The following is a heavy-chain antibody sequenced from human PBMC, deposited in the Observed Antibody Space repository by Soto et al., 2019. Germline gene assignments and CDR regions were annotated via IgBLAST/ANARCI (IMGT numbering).Heavy chain of an antibody. J-gene: IGHJ1*01. CDR1: GFTFSDYG. CDR3: AKERFQ. CDR2: IWYDGSEK. Sequence: QVQLVESGGGVVQPGASLRLSCAAPGFTFSDYGMHWVRQAPGKGLQWVALIWYDGSEKRYAESVKGRFTVSRDNAKNTVYLQMNGLGVEDTAVYYCAKERFQ. V-gene: IGHV3-30*02.